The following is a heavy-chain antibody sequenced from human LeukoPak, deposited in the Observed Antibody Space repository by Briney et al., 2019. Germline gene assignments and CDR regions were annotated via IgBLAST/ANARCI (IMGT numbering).Heavy chain of an antibody. CDR2: ISYDGSNK. Sequence: GRSLRLSCAASGFTFSSYAMHWVRQAPGKGLEWVAVISYDGSNKYYADSVKGRFTISRDNSKNTLYLQMNSLRAEDTAVYYCARGSKVVTTIPRPGWYFDLWGRGTLVTVSS. CDR3: ARGSKVVTTIPRPGWYFDL. J-gene: IGHJ2*01. CDR1: GFTFSSYA. V-gene: IGHV3-30*04. D-gene: IGHD2-21*02.